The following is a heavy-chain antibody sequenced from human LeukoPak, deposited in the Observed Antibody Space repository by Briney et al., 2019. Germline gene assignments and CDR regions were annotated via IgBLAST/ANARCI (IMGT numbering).Heavy chain of an antibody. D-gene: IGHD2-21*02. V-gene: IGHV3-30*03. CDR3: ARAAYCGGDCYSDYYYYMDV. CDR1: GFIFSSYG. J-gene: IGHJ6*03. Sequence: GGSLRLSCAASGFIFSSYGMHWVRQAPGKGLEWVAVISYDGGNISYTDSVKGRFTISRDNAKNSLYLQMNSLRAEDTALYYYARAAYCGGDCYSDYYYYMDVWGKGTTVTVSS. CDR2: ISYDGGNI.